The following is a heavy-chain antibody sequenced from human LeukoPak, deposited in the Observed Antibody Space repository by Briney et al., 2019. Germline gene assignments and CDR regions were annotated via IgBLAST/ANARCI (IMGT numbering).Heavy chain of an antibody. CDR2: IYYSGST. D-gene: IGHD3-3*01. V-gene: IGHV4-59*01. J-gene: IGHJ4*02. Sequence: SETLSLTCTVSGGSISSYYWSWIRQPPGKGLEWIGYIYYSGSTNYNPSLKSRVTISVDTSKNQFSLKLSSVTAADTAVYYCATSITIFAPFDYWGQGTLVTVSS. CDR1: GGSISSYY. CDR3: ATSITIFAPFDY.